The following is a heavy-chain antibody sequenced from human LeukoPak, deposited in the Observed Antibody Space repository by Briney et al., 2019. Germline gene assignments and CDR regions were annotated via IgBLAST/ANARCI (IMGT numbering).Heavy chain of an antibody. Sequence: GGSLRLSCAASGFTFSSYAMHWVRQSPGKGLEWVAVISYDGSNKYYADSVKGRFTISRDNSKYTLYLQMNSLRAEDTAVYYCARVFGSGSYYMGTAFDIWGQGTMVTVSS. CDR1: GFTFSSYA. CDR2: ISYDGSNK. J-gene: IGHJ3*02. D-gene: IGHD3-10*01. V-gene: IGHV3-30-3*01. CDR3: ARVFGSGSYYMGTAFDI.